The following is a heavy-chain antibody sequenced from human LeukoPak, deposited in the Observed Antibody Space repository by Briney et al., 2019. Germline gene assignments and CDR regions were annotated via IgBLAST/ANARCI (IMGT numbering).Heavy chain of an antibody. D-gene: IGHD5-24*01. CDR3: ARDRRWLQSDEAFDI. J-gene: IGHJ3*02. CDR1: GGSISSYY. CDR2: IYYSGST. Sequence: SETLSLTCTVSGGSISSYYWSWIRQPPGKGLEWIGCIYYSGSTNYNPSLKSRVTISVDTSKNQFSLKLSSVTAADTAVYYCARDRRWLQSDEAFDIWGQGTMVTVSS. V-gene: IGHV4-59*01.